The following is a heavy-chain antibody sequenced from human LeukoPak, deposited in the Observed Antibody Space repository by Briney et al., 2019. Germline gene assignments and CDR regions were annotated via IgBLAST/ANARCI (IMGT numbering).Heavy chain of an antibody. Sequence: ASVKVSCKVSGYTFTNYGINWVRQAPGQGLEWMGWISGYNGKTNYAQKFQGRVTMTTDTSTTTAYMELRSLRSDDTAVYYCARDRSSGGSGYWGQGTLVTVSS. CDR3: ARDRSSGGSGY. CDR1: GYTFTNYG. CDR2: ISGYNGKT. V-gene: IGHV1-18*01. J-gene: IGHJ4*02. D-gene: IGHD6-19*01.